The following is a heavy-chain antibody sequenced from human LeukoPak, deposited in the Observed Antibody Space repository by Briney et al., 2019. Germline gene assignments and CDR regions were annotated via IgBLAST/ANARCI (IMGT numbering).Heavy chain of an antibody. Sequence: SETLSLTCTVSGGSISSYYWSWIRQPPGKGLEWIGRIYTSGSTNYNPSLKSRVTMSVDTSKNQFSLKLSSVTAADTAVYYCARDGLWGDYYFDYWGQGTLVTVSS. CDR1: GGSISSYY. V-gene: IGHV4-4*07. CDR3: ARDGLWGDYYFDY. CDR2: IYTSGST. D-gene: IGHD2-21*02. J-gene: IGHJ4*02.